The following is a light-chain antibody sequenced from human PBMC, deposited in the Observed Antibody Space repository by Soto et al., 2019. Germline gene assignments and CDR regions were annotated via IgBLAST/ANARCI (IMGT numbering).Light chain of an antibody. CDR3: QQYGSSSWT. V-gene: IGKV3-20*01. J-gene: IGKJ1*01. CDR2: GAS. Sequence: EIVLTQSPGTLSLSPGEGATLSCRASQSISTTYLAWYQQKPGQAPRLLIYGASSRATGIPDRFSGSGSETDFTLTISRPEPEDFAVYYCQQYGSSSWTFGQGTKVDIK. CDR1: QSISTTY.